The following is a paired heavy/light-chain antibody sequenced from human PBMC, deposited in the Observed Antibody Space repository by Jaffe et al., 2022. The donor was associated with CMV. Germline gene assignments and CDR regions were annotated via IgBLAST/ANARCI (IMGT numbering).Light chain of an antibody. Sequence: NFVLTQPHSVSESPGKTVIISCTRNSGSIASNYVQWYQRRPGSAPTGLIYEDNQRPSGVPDRFSGSIDSSSNSASLTISGLKTEDEADYFCQSYDGNNHVVFGGGTKLTVL. CDR3: QSYDGNNHVV. CDR2: EDN. CDR1: SGSIASNY. V-gene: IGLV6-57*04. J-gene: IGLJ2*01.
Heavy chain of an antibody. Sequence: LVQSGPEVRKPGASVKLSCKAAGSTLNWSSGSTFSKHYIHWVRQAPGQGLEWMGIINPRGDFTIYAQKFQGRITLTRDTSTSTVYMQLSSLTSEDTAVYYCARDRFEVSEYYYYMDVWGTGTTVTVSS. D-gene: IGHD3-3*01. CDR1: GSTLNWSSGSTFSKHY. CDR2: INPRGDFT. V-gene: IGHV1-46*02. CDR3: ARDRFEVSEYYYYMDV. J-gene: IGHJ6*03.